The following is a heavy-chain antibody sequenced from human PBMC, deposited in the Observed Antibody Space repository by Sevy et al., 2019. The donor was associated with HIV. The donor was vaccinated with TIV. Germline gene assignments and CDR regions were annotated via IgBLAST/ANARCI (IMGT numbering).Heavy chain of an antibody. D-gene: IGHD6-13*01. J-gene: IGHJ4*02. V-gene: IGHV4-59*01. CDR1: GGSISSYY. CDR3: ARERQLVLDY. CDR2: IYYSGST. Sequence: SETLSLTCTVSGGSISSYYWSWIRQPPGKELEWIGYIYYSGSTNYNPSLKSRVTISVDTSKNQFSLKLSSVTAADTAVYYCARERQLVLDYWGQGTLVTVSS.